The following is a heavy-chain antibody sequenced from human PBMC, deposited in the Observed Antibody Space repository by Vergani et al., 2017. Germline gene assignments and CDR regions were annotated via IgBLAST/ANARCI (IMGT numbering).Heavy chain of an antibody. CDR2: FDPEHGEV. CDR1: GYSLTELT. Sequence: QVQLVQSGSEVRKPGASVKVSCQVSGYSLTELTIHWVRQAPGKGLEWMGGFDPEHGEVTFAHHIQGRVTMTEDRSTDTAYMELSSLRPEDTALYCCAIVTDYYDSSGYYFDYWGQGTLVTVSS. CDR3: AIVTDYYDSSGYYFDY. D-gene: IGHD3-22*01. J-gene: IGHJ4*02. V-gene: IGHV1-24*01.